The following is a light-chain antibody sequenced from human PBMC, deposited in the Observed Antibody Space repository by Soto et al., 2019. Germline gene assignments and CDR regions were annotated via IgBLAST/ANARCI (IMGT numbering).Light chain of an antibody. CDR1: QSVSNTY. CDR2: GAS. J-gene: IGKJ5*01. Sequence: EIVLPQSPGTLSLSPGDGATLSCRASQSVSNTYLDWSQQKPGQAPRLLLYGASSRATGIPDRFSGSGSGAYFTLTISRLEPEDFAVYYCQQYGGSITFGHGTRLEIE. CDR3: QQYGGSIT. V-gene: IGKV3-20*01.